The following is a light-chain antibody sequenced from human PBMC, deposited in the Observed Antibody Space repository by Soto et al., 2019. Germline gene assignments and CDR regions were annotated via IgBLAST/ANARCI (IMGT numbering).Light chain of an antibody. CDR1: QGISSF. V-gene: IGKV1-9*01. Sequence: IQFTQSPSSLSASVGASVTITCHASQGISSFLPWYQQKPGKAPKLLIYAASTLQSGVPSMFSGSGSGTDFTLTISSLQPEDFATYFCQQLNSYPITFGQGTRLEIK. CDR3: QQLNSYPIT. J-gene: IGKJ5*01. CDR2: AAS.